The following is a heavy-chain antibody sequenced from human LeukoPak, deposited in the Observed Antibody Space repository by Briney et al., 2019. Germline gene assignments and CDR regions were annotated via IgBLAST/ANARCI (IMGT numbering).Heavy chain of an antibody. Sequence: ASVKASCKASGYTFTTYYIQWVRQAPGQGLEWMGMINPGGGSTTYSQKFQGRVAMSSDTSTSTVYMELSSLRSEDTAVYYCARVLTDTSGWYQLDYWGQGTLVTVSS. V-gene: IGHV1-46*01. D-gene: IGHD6-19*01. CDR3: ARVLTDTSGWYQLDY. CDR2: INPGGGST. J-gene: IGHJ4*02. CDR1: GYTFTTYY.